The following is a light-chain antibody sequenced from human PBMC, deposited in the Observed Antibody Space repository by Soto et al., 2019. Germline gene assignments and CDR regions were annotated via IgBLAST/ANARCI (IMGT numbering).Light chain of an antibody. CDR3: QQYASSPWT. CDR2: DAS. J-gene: IGKJ1*01. CDR1: QGVSSY. V-gene: IGKV3D-11*01. Sequence: EIVLTQSPATLSLSPGERATLSCRASQGVSSYLAWYQQKPGQAPRLLIYDASNRATGIPARFSGSGPGTDFTLTISSLEPEDFAVYYCQQYASSPWTFGQGTKVEI.